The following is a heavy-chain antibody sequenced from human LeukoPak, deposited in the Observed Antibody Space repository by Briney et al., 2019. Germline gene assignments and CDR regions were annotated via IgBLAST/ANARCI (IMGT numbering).Heavy chain of an antibody. CDR3: ATDLFQFRNSIYGMDV. V-gene: IGHV1-24*01. J-gene: IGHJ6*02. Sequence: GASVKVSCKVSGCTLTELSMHWVRQAPGKGLEWMGGFDPEDGETIYAQKFQGRVTMTEDTSTDTAYMELSSLRSEDTAVYYCATDLFQFRNSIYGMDVWGQGTTVTVSS. D-gene: IGHD1-7*01. CDR2: FDPEDGET. CDR1: GCTLTELS.